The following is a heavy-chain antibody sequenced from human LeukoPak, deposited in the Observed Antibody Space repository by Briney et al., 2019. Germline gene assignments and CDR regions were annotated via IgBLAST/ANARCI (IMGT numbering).Heavy chain of an antibody. J-gene: IGHJ5*02. Sequence: PSETLSLTCTVSGDSISSDYWSWIRQPPGKGLEWIGYIYYSGSTNYNPSLKNRVTISLDTSRNQFSLKLSSVTAADAAVYFCARRGGNYYGWFDPWGQGTLVTVSS. CDR3: ARRGGNYYGWFDP. CDR1: GDSISSDY. D-gene: IGHD1-26*01. CDR2: IYYSGST. V-gene: IGHV4-59*08.